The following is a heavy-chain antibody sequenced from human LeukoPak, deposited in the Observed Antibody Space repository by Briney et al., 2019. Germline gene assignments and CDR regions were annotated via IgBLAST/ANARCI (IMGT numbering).Heavy chain of an antibody. CDR3: ARALWGYNYGIDY. J-gene: IGHJ4*02. CDR2: IYYSGST. D-gene: IGHD5-18*01. Sequence: PSETLSLTCTVSGGPISSSSYYWGWIRQPPGKGLEWIGSIYYSGSTYYNPSLKSRVTISVDTSKNQFSLKLTSVTAADTAVYYCARALWGYNYGIDYWGQGTLVTVSS. CDR1: GGPISSSSYY. V-gene: IGHV4-39*07.